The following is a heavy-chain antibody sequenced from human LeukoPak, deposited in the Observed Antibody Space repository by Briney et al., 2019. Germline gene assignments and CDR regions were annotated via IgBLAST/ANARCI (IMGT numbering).Heavy chain of an antibody. V-gene: IGHV4-39*07. CDR1: GGSISSSSYY. D-gene: IGHD6-19*01. Sequence: TSETLSLTCTVSGGSISSSSYYWGWIRQPPGKGLEWIGSIYYRGSTNYNPSLKSRVTISVDTSKNQFSLKLSSVTAADTAVYYCARDSSGWLEIDYWGQGTLVTVSS. CDR2: IYYRGST. CDR3: ARDSSGWLEIDY. J-gene: IGHJ4*02.